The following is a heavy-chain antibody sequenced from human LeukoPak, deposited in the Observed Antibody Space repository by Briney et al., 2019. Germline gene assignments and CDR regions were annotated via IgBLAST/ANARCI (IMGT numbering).Heavy chain of an antibody. D-gene: IGHD2-2*01. CDR3: ARGRLSSRYCSSTSCYRESY. CDR2: INHSGST. CDR1: GGSFSGYY. Sequence: RPSETLSLTCAVYGGSFSGYYWSWIGQPPGKGLEGIGEINHSGSTNYNPSLKSRVTISVDTSKSQFSLKLSSVTAADTAVYYCARGRLSSRYCSSTSCYRESYWGQGTLVTVSS. V-gene: IGHV4-34*01. J-gene: IGHJ4*02.